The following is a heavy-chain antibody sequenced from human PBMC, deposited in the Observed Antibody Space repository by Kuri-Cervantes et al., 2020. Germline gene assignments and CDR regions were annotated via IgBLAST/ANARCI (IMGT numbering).Heavy chain of an antibody. CDR2: IYYSGST. J-gene: IGHJ4*02. D-gene: IGHD6-19*01. Sequence: LRLSCTVSGGSISSGDYYWSWIRQPPGKVLEWIGYIYYSGSTFYNPSLKSRVTISVDTSKNQFSLKLSSVTAADTAVYYFALGSGWSFDYWGQGTLVTIS. CDR3: ALGSGWSFDY. CDR1: GGSISSGDYY. V-gene: IGHV4-30-4*03.